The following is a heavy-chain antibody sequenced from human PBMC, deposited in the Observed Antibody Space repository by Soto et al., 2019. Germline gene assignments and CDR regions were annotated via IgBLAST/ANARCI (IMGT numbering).Heavy chain of an antibody. CDR2: IWYDGSNK. CDR3: ARGRYSSGWNDGAFDI. D-gene: IGHD6-19*01. Sequence: QVQLVESGGGVVQPGRSLRLSCAASGFTFSSYGMHWVRQAPGKGLEWVAVIWYDGSNKYYADSVKGRFTISRDNSKNXLYLQMNSLRAEDTAVYYCARGRYSSGWNDGAFDIWGQGTMVTVSS. V-gene: IGHV3-33*01. J-gene: IGHJ3*02. CDR1: GFTFSSYG.